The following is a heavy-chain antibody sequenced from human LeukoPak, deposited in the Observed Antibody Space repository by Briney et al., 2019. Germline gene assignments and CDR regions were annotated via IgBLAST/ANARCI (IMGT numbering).Heavy chain of an antibody. CDR1: GASISSSSHY. D-gene: IGHD6-19*01. J-gene: IGHJ4*02. CDR3: AGGSSGWYNFDY. Sequence: SETLSLTCTVSGASISSSSHYWGWIRQPPGKGLEWIGSIYYSGTTYNNPSLKSRVTISVDTSKNQFSLKLTSVTAADTAVYYCAGGSSGWYNFDYWGQGTLVTVSS. CDR2: IYYSGTT. V-gene: IGHV4-39*01.